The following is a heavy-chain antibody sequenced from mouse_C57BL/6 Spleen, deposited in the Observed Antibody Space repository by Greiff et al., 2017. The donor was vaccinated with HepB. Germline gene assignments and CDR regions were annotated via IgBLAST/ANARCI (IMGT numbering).Heavy chain of an antibody. Sequence: EVQLQQSGPELVKPGASVKISCKASGYSFTDYNMNWVKQSNGKSLEWIGVINPNYGTTSYNQKFKGKATLTVDQSSSTAYMQLNSLTSEDSAVYYCARSRITTVVAHWYFDVWGTGTTVTVSS. V-gene: IGHV1-39*01. CDR3: ARSRITTVVAHWYFDV. D-gene: IGHD1-1*01. CDR1: GYSFTDYN. CDR2: INPNYGTT. J-gene: IGHJ1*03.